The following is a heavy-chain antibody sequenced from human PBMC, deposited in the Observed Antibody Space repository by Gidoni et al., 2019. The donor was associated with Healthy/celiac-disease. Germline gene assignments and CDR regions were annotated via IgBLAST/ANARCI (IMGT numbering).Heavy chain of an antibody. CDR2: ISSSSSYT. CDR1: GFTFSAYY. D-gene: IGHD2-15*01. J-gene: IGHJ5*02. V-gene: IGHV3-11*05. CDR3: ARSRGSGKNWFDP. Sequence: QVQLVESGGGLVKPGGSLRLSCSASGFTFSAYYMSWIRQAPGKGLEWVSYISSSSSYTNYADSVKGRFTISRDNAKNSLYLQMNSLRAEDTAVYYCARSRGSGKNWFDPWGQGTLVTVSS.